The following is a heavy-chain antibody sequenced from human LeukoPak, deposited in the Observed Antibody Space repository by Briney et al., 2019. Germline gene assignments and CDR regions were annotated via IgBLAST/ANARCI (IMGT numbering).Heavy chain of an antibody. V-gene: IGHV3-7*01. CDR2: IKQDGSEK. CDR3: AKDLSYYGSGSSMDV. J-gene: IGHJ6*03. Sequence: GGSLRLSCAASGFTFSSYWMSWVRQAPGKGLEWVANIKQDGSEKYYVDSVKGRFTISRDNAKNSLYLQMNSLRAEDTAVYYCAKDLSYYGSGSSMDVWGKGTTVTISS. CDR1: GFTFSSYW. D-gene: IGHD3-10*01.